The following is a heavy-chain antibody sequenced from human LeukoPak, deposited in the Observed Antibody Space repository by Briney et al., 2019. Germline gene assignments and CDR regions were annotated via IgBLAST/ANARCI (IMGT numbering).Heavy chain of an antibody. CDR3: ASAATLTYSSGFDY. Sequence: GASVKVSCKASGYTFTGYYMHWVRQAPGQGLEWMGRINPNSGGTNYAQKFQGRVTITTDESTSTAYMELSSLRSEDTAVYYCASAATLTYSSGFDYWGQGTLVTVSS. CDR2: INPNSGGT. V-gene: IGHV1-2*06. CDR1: GYTFTGYY. D-gene: IGHD6-25*01. J-gene: IGHJ4*02.